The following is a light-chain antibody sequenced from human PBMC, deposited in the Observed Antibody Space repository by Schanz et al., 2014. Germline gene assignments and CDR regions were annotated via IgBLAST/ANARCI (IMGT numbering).Light chain of an antibody. Sequence: EIVLTPSPGTLSLSPGEAATLSCRASQSVSSSSLAWYQQKPGQAPRLLIYGASTRVTGIPDSFSGSGSGTDFTLTISRLEPEDFAVYYCQQCGSSRWTFGQGTKVEIK. V-gene: IGKV3-20*01. CDR2: GAS. CDR1: QSVSSSS. J-gene: IGKJ1*01. CDR3: QQCGSSRWT.